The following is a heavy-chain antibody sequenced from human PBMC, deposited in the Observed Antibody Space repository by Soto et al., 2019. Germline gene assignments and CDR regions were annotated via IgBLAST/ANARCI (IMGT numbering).Heavy chain of an antibody. CDR1: GGTFSSYT. CDR3: ASGRTDCSGGSGYASYLDY. Sequence: QVQLVQSGAEVKKPGSSVKVSCKASGGTFSSYTISWVRQAPGQGLEWMGRIIPILGIANYAQKFQGRVTITADKSTSTAYMELSRLRAADTAVYYCASGRTDCSGGSGYASYLDYWGQGTLVTVSS. J-gene: IGHJ4*02. D-gene: IGHD2-15*01. CDR2: IIPILGIA. V-gene: IGHV1-69*02.